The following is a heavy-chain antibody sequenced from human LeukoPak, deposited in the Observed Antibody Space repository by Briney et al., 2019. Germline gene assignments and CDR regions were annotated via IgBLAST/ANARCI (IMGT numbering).Heavy chain of an antibody. D-gene: IGHD3-22*01. Sequence: ASVKVSCKASGYTFTSYAMHWVRQAPGQRLEWTGWINAGNGNTKYSQKFQGRVTITRDTSASTAYMELSSLRSEDTAVYYCARSPPHYYDSSGYSTAEYFQHWGQGTLVAVSS. V-gene: IGHV1-3*01. CDR2: INAGNGNT. CDR1: GYTFTSYA. CDR3: ARSPPHYYDSSGYSTAEYFQH. J-gene: IGHJ1*01.